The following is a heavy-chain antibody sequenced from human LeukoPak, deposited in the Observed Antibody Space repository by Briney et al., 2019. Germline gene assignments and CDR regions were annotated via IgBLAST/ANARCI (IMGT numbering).Heavy chain of an antibody. D-gene: IGHD2-15*01. Sequence: GGSLRLSCAASGFTVSSNYMSWVRQAPGKGLEWVSVIYSGGSTYYAASVKGRFTISRDNSKNTLYLQMNSLRAEDTAVYYCARDGGGNPHSTFSFDYWGQGTLVTVSS. CDR1: GFTVSSNY. J-gene: IGHJ4*02. V-gene: IGHV3-53*01. CDR2: IYSGGST. CDR3: ARDGGGNPHSTFSFDY.